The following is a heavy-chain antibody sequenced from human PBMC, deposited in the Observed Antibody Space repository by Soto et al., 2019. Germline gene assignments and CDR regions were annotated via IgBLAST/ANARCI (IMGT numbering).Heavy chain of an antibody. CDR2: ISPNSGGT. CDR1: GYTFTGYY. J-gene: IGHJ4*02. V-gene: IGHV1-2*02. D-gene: IGHD1-7*01. CDR3: GRGRSGELVVFY. Sequence: QVQLVQSGAEVKKSGASVKVSCKASGYTFTGYYIHWVRQAPGQGLEWMGEISPNSGGTKYAQKFQGRVTMTRDTSISTVYMELSNLSPDVTAVYYCGRGRSGELVVFYWGQGTLVTVYS.